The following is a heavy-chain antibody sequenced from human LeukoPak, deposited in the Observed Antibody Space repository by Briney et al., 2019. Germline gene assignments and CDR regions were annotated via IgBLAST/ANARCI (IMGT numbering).Heavy chain of an antibody. V-gene: IGHV4-34*01. J-gene: IGHJ4*02. Sequence: SETLSLTCTLYGGSFNDSYWTWIRQPPGKGLEWIGEINHSGGTDYNPALRSRVTISVDPSKNQLSLQLRSTTAADTGVYYCARVSGIMISLGGVISYFDYWGQGTLVTVSS. CDR2: INHSGGT. CDR1: GGSFNDSY. D-gene: IGHD3-16*02. CDR3: ARVSGIMISLGGVISYFDY.